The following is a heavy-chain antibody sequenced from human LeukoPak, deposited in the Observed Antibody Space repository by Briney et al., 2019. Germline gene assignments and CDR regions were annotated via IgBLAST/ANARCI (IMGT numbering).Heavy chain of an antibody. CDR1: GYSISSGYY. CDR3: AREKDSSGCLDY. V-gene: IGHV4-38-2*02. J-gene: IGHJ4*02. Sequence: PSETLSLTCTVSGYSISSGYYWGWIRQPPGKGLEWIGSIYHSGSTYYNPSLKSRVTISVDTSKNQFSLKLSSVTAADTAAYYCAREKDSSGCLDYWGQGTLVTVSS. CDR2: IYHSGST. D-gene: IGHD3-22*01.